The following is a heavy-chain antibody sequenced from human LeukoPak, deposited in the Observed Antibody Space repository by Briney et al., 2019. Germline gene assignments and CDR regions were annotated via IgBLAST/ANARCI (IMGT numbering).Heavy chain of an antibody. J-gene: IGHJ4*02. D-gene: IGHD6-13*01. Sequence: PGGSLRLSCAASGFTFSDFWVEWFRQAPGKGLEWVSRINADGSDTKYADSVKGRFTISRDNAKNTLFLQMNSLRGEDTALYYCVRGGPAAGTVLNYWGQGIQVTVSS. CDR1: GFTFSDFW. CDR2: INADGSDT. CDR3: VRGGPAAGTVLNY. V-gene: IGHV3-74*03.